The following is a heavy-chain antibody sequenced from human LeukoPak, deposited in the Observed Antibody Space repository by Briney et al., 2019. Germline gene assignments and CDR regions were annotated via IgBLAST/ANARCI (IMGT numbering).Heavy chain of an antibody. CDR2: IYYSGRT. CDR3: ARLYCSSGICYLDY. J-gene: IGHJ4*02. V-gene: IGHV4-39*01. Sequence: SETLSLACTVSGGSISSRSYYWGWIRQPPGKGLEGIGSIYYSGRTYYTPSPKSRVTISVDTSKNPFSLKLSSVTAADTAVYYCARLYCSSGICYLDYWGQGNLVTVSS. D-gene: IGHD2-15*01. CDR1: GGSISSRSYY.